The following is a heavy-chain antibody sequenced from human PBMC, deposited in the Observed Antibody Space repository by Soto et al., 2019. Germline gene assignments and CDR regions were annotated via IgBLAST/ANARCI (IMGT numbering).Heavy chain of an antibody. CDR1: GFTFGNYA. D-gene: IGHD3-3*01. Sequence: GGSLRLSCAASGFTFGNYAMSWVRQAPGKGLEWVAVISYDGSNKYYADSVKGRFTISRDNSKNTLYLQMNSLRAEDTAVYYCAKAEQRTYYDFWSGYSYYFDYWGQGTLVTVSS. CDR2: ISYDGSNK. J-gene: IGHJ4*02. V-gene: IGHV3-30*18. CDR3: AKAEQRTYYDFWSGYSYYFDY.